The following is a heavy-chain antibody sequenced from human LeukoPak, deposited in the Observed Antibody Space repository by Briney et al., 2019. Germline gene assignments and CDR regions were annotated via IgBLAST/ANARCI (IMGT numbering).Heavy chain of an antibody. Sequence: ASVKVSCKASGYTFTSYGISWVRQAPGQGLEWMGWISAYNGNTNYAQKLQGRVTMTTDTSTSTAYMELRSLRSDDTAVYYCARGNHPYETYGDYFYFDYWGQGTLVTVSS. CDR3: ARGNHPYETYGDYFYFDY. CDR1: GYTFTSYG. D-gene: IGHD4-17*01. J-gene: IGHJ4*02. CDR2: ISAYNGNT. V-gene: IGHV1-18*01.